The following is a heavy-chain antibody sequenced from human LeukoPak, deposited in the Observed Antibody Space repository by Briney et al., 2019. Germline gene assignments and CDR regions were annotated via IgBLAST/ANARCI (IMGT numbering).Heavy chain of an antibody. CDR2: IYSTGST. CDR3: ARGPYRQLWLRFVDY. V-gene: IGHV4-4*07. J-gene: IGHJ4*02. Sequence: PSETLSLTCTVSGGSVSGYYCSWIRQPAGKGLEWIGRIYSTGSTDYNASLKSRVTMSVDTSKNQFSLKLSSVTAAGTAVYYCARGPYRQLWLRFVDYWGQGTLVTVSS. CDR1: GGSVSGYY. D-gene: IGHD5-18*01.